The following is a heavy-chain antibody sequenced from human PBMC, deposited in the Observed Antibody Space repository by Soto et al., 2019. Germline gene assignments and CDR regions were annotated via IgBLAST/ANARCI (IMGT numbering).Heavy chain of an antibody. CDR2: IYYSGST. V-gene: IGHV4-31*03. J-gene: IGHJ4*02. D-gene: IGHD5-12*01. CDR3: ARVWHSGYDYDVYYFDY. CDR1: GGSISSGGYY. Sequence: PSETLSLTCTVSGGSISSGGYYWSWIRQHPGKGLEWIGYIYYSGSTYYNPSLKSRVTISVDTSKNQFSLKLSSVTAADTAVYYCARVWHSGYDYDVYYFDYWGQGTLVTVSS.